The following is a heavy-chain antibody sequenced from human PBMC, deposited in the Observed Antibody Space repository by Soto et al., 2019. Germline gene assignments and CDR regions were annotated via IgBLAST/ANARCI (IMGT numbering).Heavy chain of an antibody. CDR2: IKQDGSEN. CDR3: ARDVILRSFDWFPPVATIQDY. V-gene: IGHV3-7*01. Sequence: PGGSLRLSCAASGFTFSNYWMTWVRQAPGKGLEWVANIKQDGSENYYVDSVKGRFTISRDNAKNSLYLHMNSLKADDTAVYYCARDVILRSFDWFPPVATIQDYWGQGT. D-gene: IGHD3-9*01. CDR1: GFTFSNYW. J-gene: IGHJ4*02.